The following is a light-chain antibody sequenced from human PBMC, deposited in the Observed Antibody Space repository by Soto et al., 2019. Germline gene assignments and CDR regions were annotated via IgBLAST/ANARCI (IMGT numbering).Light chain of an antibody. Sequence: EIVMTQSPATLSVSPGERATLSCRASQSVSSNLAWYQQKPGQAPRLLIYGASTRATGIPARFSGSGSGTEFTLTISSLQSEDFAVYSCQQYNNWPLFGQGTKVEIK. J-gene: IGKJ1*01. CDR2: GAS. CDR1: QSVSSN. V-gene: IGKV3-15*01. CDR3: QQYNNWPL.